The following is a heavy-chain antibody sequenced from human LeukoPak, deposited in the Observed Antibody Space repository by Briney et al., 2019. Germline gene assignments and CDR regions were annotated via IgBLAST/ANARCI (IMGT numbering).Heavy chain of an antibody. J-gene: IGHJ4*02. D-gene: IGHD3-10*01. CDR3: ARVGERQYAYFDY. Sequence: GRSLRLSCAASGFTFSSYAMHWVRQAPGKGLEWVAVISYDGSNKYYADSVKGRFTISRDNSKNTLYLRMNSLRAEDTAVYYCARVGERQYAYFDYWGQGTLVTVSS. CDR2: ISYDGSNK. CDR1: GFTFSSYA. V-gene: IGHV3-30-3*01.